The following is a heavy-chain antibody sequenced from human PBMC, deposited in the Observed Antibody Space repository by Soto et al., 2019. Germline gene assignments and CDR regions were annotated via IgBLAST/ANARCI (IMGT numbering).Heavy chain of an antibody. CDR1: GGSISSSSYY. CDR2: IYYSGST. D-gene: IGHD3-10*01. V-gene: IGHV4-39*01. Sequence: SESLSLTCTVSGGSISSSSYYWGWIRQPPGKGLEWIGSIYYSGSTYYNPSLKSRVTISVDTSKNQFSLKLSSVTAADTAVYYCASRHGGLWFGELLYFDYWGQGTLVTVSS. J-gene: IGHJ4*02. CDR3: ASRHGGLWFGELLYFDY.